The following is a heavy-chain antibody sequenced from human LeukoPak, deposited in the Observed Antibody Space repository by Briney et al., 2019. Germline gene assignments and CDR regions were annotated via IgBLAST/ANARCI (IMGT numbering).Heavy chain of an antibody. CDR2: ISSSSTI. J-gene: IGHJ4*02. V-gene: IGHV3-48*04. D-gene: IGHD5-12*01. CDR3: ARAGNHRNSGYDY. CDR1: GFTFSSYI. Sequence: PGGSLRLSCAASGFTFSSYIMNWVRQAPGKGLEWVPYISSSSTIYYADSVKGRFTISRDNAKNSLYLRMNSLRAEDTAVYYCARAGNHRNSGYDYWGQGTLVTVSS.